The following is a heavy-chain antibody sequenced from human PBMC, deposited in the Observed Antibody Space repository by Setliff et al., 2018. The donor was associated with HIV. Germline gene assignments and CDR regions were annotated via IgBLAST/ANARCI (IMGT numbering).Heavy chain of an antibody. J-gene: IGHJ6*02. CDR2: IHPSDSNT. CDR3: ASSITVAAGRSHYYYAMDV. Sequence: GESLKISCKGSGYSFTSYWIGWVRQMLGKGLEWMGIIHPSDSNTRYSPSFRGQVTISADKSISTAYLQWSSLKASDTAMYYCASSITVAAGRSHYYYAMDVWGQGTTVTVSS. CDR1: GYSFTSYW. D-gene: IGHD2-15*01. V-gene: IGHV5-51*01.